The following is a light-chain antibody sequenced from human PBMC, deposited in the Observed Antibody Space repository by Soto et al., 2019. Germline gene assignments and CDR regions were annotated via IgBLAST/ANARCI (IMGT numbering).Light chain of an antibody. CDR3: QQSYSHLWT. J-gene: IGKJ1*01. CDR1: QSISNY. CDR2: AAS. V-gene: IGKV1-39*01. Sequence: DIQMTQSPSSLSASVGDRVTITCRASQSISNYLNWYQHKAGKAPKVLIYAASSFQRGVPSRFSGSGSGTDFTLIISSLQPEDFATYYCQQSYSHLWTFGQGTKVEI.